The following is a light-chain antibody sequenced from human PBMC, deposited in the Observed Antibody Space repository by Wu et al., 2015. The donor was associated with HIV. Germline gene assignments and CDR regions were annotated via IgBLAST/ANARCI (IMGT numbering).Light chain of an antibody. Sequence: IVMTQSPATLSLSPGERATFSCRASQSVGGDLAWYQQKPGQAPRLLIYGSSHRATGIPERFSGSGSGTDFTLTISRLESDDFAVYYCQFYSITFRTFGQGTKVEF. CDR2: GSS. V-gene: IGKV3D-15*01. CDR3: QFYSITFRT. J-gene: IGKJ1*01. CDR1: QSVGGD.